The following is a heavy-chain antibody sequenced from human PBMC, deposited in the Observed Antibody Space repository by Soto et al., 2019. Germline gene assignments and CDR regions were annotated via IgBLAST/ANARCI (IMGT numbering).Heavy chain of an antibody. CDR3: ALVSSRDAFDV. J-gene: IGHJ3*01. CDR1: GYTFTSYY. D-gene: IGHD2-15*01. CDR2: MNPNSGNT. Sequence: ASVKVSCMASGYTFTSYYINWVPQATVQVLEWMGWMNPNSGNTGYAQKCQGRVTMTRNTSISTAYTELSSLRSEDTAVYYCALVSSRDAFDVWGQGTMVTVS. V-gene: IGHV1-8*01.